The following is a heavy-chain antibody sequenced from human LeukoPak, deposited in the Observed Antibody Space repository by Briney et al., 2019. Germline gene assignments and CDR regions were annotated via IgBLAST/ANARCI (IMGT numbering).Heavy chain of an antibody. Sequence: GGSLRLSCAVSGITLSNYGMSWVRQAPGKGLEWVAGISGSGGRTNYADSVKGRFTISRDNPKNTLYLQMNSLRAEDTAVYFCAKRGVVIRVILVGFHKEAYYFDSWGQGALVAVSS. CDR3: AKRGVVIRVILVGFHKEAYYFDS. V-gene: IGHV3-23*01. J-gene: IGHJ4*02. CDR2: ISGSGGRT. D-gene: IGHD3-22*01. CDR1: GITLSNYG.